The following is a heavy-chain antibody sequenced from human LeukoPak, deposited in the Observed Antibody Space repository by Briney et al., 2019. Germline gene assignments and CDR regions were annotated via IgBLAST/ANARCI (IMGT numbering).Heavy chain of an antibody. D-gene: IGHD3-22*01. Sequence: PGGSLRLSCAASGFTFSSYSMNWVRQAPGKGLEWVSSISSSSSYIYYADSVKGRFTISRDNAKNSLYLQMNSLRAEDTAVYYCARGPHYYDSSGYDYWGQGTLVTVPS. J-gene: IGHJ4*02. V-gene: IGHV3-21*01. CDR2: ISSSSSYI. CDR3: ARGPHYYDSSGYDY. CDR1: GFTFSSYS.